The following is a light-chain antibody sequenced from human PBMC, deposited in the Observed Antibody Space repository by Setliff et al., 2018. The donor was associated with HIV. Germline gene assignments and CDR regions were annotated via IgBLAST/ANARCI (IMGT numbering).Light chain of an antibody. CDR3: CSFPSSNNDV. CDR1: TRNVGGGHGY. J-gene: IGLJ1*01. V-gene: IGLV2-14*03. Sequence: ALAQPDSVSGSPGQSLTISCTGTTRNVGGGHGYVSWYQQHEGKAPKLLIFEVTKRLSGVSSRFSVSKSGSTASLTISGLQAEDEADYYCCSFPSSNNDVFGSGTKVTVL. CDR2: EVT.